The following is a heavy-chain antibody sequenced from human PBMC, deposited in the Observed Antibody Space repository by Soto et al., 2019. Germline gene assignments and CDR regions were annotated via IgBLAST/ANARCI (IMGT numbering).Heavy chain of an antibody. D-gene: IGHD6-6*01. Sequence: SETLSLTCTVSGGSISSYYWSWIRQPPGKGLEWIGYIYYSGSTNYNPSHKSRVTISVDTSKNQISLKLSSVTAADTAVYYCARLRQLGGGWFDPWGQGTLVTVSS. CDR3: ARLRQLGGGWFDP. CDR2: IYYSGST. CDR1: GGSISSYY. V-gene: IGHV4-59*08. J-gene: IGHJ5*02.